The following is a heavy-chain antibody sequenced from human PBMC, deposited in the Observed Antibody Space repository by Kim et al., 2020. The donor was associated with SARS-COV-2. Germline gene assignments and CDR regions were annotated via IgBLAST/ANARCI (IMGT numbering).Heavy chain of an antibody. CDR3: AREEVPAAPPYFDS. J-gene: IGHJ4*02. CDR1: GFAVGTNY. D-gene: IGHD2-2*01. CDR2: MYSGGQT. V-gene: IGHV3-66*01. Sequence: GGSLRLSCAASGFAVGTNYMTWVRQAPGKGLEWVSVMYSGGQTFYADSVKGRFTITRDNSKNTLYLQMNHLRPEDTAVYYCAREEVPAAPPYFDSWGQGTHVIVSS.